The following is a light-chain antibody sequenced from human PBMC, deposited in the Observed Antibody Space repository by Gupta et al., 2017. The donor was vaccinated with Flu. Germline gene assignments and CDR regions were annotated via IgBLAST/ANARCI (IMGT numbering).Light chain of an antibody. Sequence: QSALTQPASVSGSPGQSITISCTGTSSDVGGYNYVSWYQQHPGKAPNLMIYEVSNRPSGVSNRFSGSKSGNTASLTTSGLQAEDEADYYCSSYTSSSTPYVFGTGTKVTVL. J-gene: IGLJ1*01. CDR1: SSDVGGYNY. CDR2: EVS. CDR3: SSYTSSSTPYV. V-gene: IGLV2-14*01.